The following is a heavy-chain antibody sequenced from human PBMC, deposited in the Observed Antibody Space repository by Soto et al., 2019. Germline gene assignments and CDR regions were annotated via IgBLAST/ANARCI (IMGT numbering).Heavy chain of an antibody. J-gene: IGHJ4*02. D-gene: IGHD1-20*01. CDR3: AKPPAYNWNDY. CDR1: GFTFSSYA. CDR2: VSGSGGST. V-gene: IGHV3-23*01. Sequence: EVQLLESGGGLVQPGGSLRLSCAASGFTFSSYAMSWVRQAPGKGLEWISAVSGSGGSTYYADSVKGRFTISRDNSKDTLYRPMNNLRAEDTGVYYCAKPPAYNWNDYWGRGTLVTVSS.